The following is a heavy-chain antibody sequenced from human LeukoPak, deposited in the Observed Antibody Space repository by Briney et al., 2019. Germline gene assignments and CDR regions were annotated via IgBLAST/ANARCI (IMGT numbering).Heavy chain of an antibody. CDR3: ARGAGAGYNLQPFDY. J-gene: IGHJ4*02. CDR1: GGSITSRNW. V-gene: IGHV4-4*02. CDR2: IYHSGST. D-gene: IGHD5-24*01. Sequence: PSETLSLTCAVSGGSITSRNWWSWVRPPPGRGLEWIGEIYHSGSTNYNPSLKSRVSMSVDTSKNHFSLKLSSVTAADTAVYYCARGAGAGYNLQPFDYWGQGTLVTVSS.